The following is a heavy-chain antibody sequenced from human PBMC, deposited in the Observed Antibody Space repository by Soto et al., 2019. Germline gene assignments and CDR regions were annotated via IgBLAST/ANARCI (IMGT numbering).Heavy chain of an antibody. J-gene: IGHJ5*02. CDR3: ARDPDDILTGPNFDP. D-gene: IGHD3-9*01. CDR2: IIPILGIA. V-gene: IGHV1-69*04. CDR1: GGTFSSYT. Sequence: SVKVSCKASGGTFSSYTISWVRHAPGQGLEWMGRIIPILGIANYAQKFQGRVTITADKSTSTAYMELSSLRSEDTAVYYCARDPDDILTGPNFDPWGQGTLVNVSS.